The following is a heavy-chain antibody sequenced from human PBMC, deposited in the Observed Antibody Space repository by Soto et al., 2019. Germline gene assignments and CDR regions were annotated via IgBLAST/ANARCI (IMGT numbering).Heavy chain of an antibody. CDR3: AKDPARILEWLLPFDY. D-gene: IGHD3-3*01. CDR2: IGGSGGST. CDR1: RFTFSSYA. V-gene: IGHV3-23*01. J-gene: IGHJ5*01. Sequence: EVQLLESGGGLEQPGGSLRLSCAASRFTFSSYAMSWVRQAPGKGLEWVSAIGGSGGSTYYADSVKGRFTISRDNSKNTLYLQMNSLRAEDTAVYYCAKDPARILEWLLPFDYWGQGTLVTVSS.